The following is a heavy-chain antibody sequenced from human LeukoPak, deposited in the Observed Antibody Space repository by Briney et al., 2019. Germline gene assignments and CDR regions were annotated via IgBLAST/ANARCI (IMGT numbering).Heavy chain of an antibody. CDR2: ITGSGGST. J-gene: IGHJ6*03. CDR3: AKVGPMTSVTRVFRSRTYYYYYMDV. D-gene: IGHD4-17*01. V-gene: IGHV3-23*01. CDR1: GFTFSSYA. Sequence: GGSLSLSCAASGFTFSSYAMSWVRQAPGKGLDWVSVITGSGGSTYYADSVKGRFTISRDNSKNTLYLQMNSLRADDTAVYYCAKVGPMTSVTRVFRSRTYYYYYMDVWGKGTTVTVS.